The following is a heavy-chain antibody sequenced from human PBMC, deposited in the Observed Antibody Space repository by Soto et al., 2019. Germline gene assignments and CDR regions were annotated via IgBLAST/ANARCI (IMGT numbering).Heavy chain of an antibody. CDR2: ISYSGST. CDR1: GGSISSGNYY. J-gene: IGHJ4*02. V-gene: IGHV4-30-4*01. Sequence: PSETLSLTCTVSGGSISSGNYYWSWIRQPPGKGLEWIGFISYSGSTYYSTSLKSRVTISVDTSKSQFSLNLSSVTAADTAVYYCAGDIWSGSYRFDHWGQGTLVTVSS. D-gene: IGHD1-26*01. CDR3: AGDIWSGSYRFDH.